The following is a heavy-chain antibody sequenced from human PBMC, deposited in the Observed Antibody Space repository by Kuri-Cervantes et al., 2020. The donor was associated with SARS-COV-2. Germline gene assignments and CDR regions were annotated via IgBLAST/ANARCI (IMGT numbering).Heavy chain of an antibody. D-gene: IGHD1-7*01. Sequence: GESLKISCVASGFSFSTYGMSWVRQAPGKGLEWVSSITGSADGGNTYHAESVKGRFTISRDNSKNTLYLQMNSLRAEDTAVYYCAKAYNWNYVRPCNSWGQGTLVTVSS. V-gene: IGHV3-23*01. CDR1: GFSFSTYG. CDR2: ITGSADGGNT. CDR3: AKAYNWNYVRPCNS. J-gene: IGHJ4*02.